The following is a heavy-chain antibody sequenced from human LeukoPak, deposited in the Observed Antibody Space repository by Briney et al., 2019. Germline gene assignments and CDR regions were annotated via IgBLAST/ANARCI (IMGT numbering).Heavy chain of an antibody. V-gene: IGHV4-34*01. Sequence: PSETLSLTCAVYGGSFSGYYWSWIRQPPGKGLEWIGEINHSGGTNYNPSLKSRVTISVDTSKNQFSLKLSSVTAADTAVYYCARGTRYYDYVWGSYRFYYFDYWGQGTLVTVSS. J-gene: IGHJ4*02. CDR1: GGSFSGYY. CDR2: INHSGGT. D-gene: IGHD3-16*02. CDR3: ARGTRYYDYVWGSYRFYYFDY.